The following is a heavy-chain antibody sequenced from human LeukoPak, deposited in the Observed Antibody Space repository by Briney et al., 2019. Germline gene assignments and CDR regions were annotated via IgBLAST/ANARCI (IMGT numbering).Heavy chain of an antibody. Sequence: GGSLRLSCAASGFTFSSYVMSWVRQAPGKGLEWVSSISNSGGSTYYADSVKGRFTISRDNSKNTLYLQMNSLRAEDTAVYYCARGIAVAVTGFDYWGQGTLVTVSS. CDR1: GFTFSSYV. CDR3: ARGIAVAVTGFDY. J-gene: IGHJ4*02. CDR2: ISNSGGST. V-gene: IGHV3-23*01. D-gene: IGHD6-19*01.